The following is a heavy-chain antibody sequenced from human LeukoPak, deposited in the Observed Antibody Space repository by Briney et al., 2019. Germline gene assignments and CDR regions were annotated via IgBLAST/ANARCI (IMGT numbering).Heavy chain of an antibody. Sequence: GMSLRLSCVASRFTLSSYWMNWVRQAPGKGLVWVARTNYDGSHIDYADSVNGRFIISRDNAKNTLYLQMNSLRAEDTAVYYCARGVGATPSYWGQGTLVTVSS. J-gene: IGHJ4*02. V-gene: IGHV3-74*01. CDR2: TNYDGSHI. CDR3: ARGVGATPSY. D-gene: IGHD1-26*01. CDR1: RFTLSSYW.